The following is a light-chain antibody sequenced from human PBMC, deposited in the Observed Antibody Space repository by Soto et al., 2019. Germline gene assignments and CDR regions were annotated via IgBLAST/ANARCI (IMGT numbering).Light chain of an antibody. CDR2: GAS. CDR3: QQYGSSPGT. CDR1: QSVSSSY. Sequence: EIVLTQSPGTLSLSNGERATLSCRASQSVSSSYLAWYQQKPGQAPRLLIYGASSRATGIPDRFSGSGSGTDFTLTISRLEPEDFAVYYCQQYGSSPGTFGQGTKVDIK. J-gene: IGKJ1*01. V-gene: IGKV3-20*01.